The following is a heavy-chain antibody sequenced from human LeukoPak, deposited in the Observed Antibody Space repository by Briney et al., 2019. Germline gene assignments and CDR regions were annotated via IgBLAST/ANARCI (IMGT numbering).Heavy chain of an antibody. Sequence: SVKVSCKASGFTFTSSAMQWVRQARGQRLEWIGSIVVGSGNTNYAQKFQERVTITRDMSTSTAYMELSSLRSEDTAVYYCAADTPRPYSGSYYYYYGTDVWGQGTTVTVSS. D-gene: IGHD1-26*01. V-gene: IGHV1-58*02. CDR1: GFTFTSSA. J-gene: IGHJ6*02. CDR2: IVVGSGNT. CDR3: AADTPRPYSGSYYYYYGTDV.